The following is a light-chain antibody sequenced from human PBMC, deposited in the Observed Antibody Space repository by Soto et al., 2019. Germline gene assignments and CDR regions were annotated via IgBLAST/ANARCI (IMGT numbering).Light chain of an antibody. CDR1: SSDVGGYNY. J-gene: IGLJ3*02. Sequence: QSVLTQPASVSGSPGQSITISCTGTSSDVGGYNYVSWYQHHPGKAPKLMIYEVTNRPSGVSNRFSASKSGNTASLTISGLQAEDEAYYYCNSYTSINTLVFGGGTKLTVL. CDR3: NSYTSINTLV. CDR2: EVT. V-gene: IGLV2-14*01.